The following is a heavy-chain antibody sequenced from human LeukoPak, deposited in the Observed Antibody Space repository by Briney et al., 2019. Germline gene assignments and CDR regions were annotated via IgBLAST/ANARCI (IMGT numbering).Heavy chain of an antibody. Sequence: KASETLSLTCTVSGGSISSYYWSWIRQPPGKGLEWIGYIYYSGSPNYNPSLKSRVTISVDTSKNQFSLKLSSVTAADTAVYYCARFLYCSGGSCYSRVSYWYFDLWGRGTLVTVSS. D-gene: IGHD2-15*01. CDR1: GGSISSYY. CDR2: IYYSGSP. V-gene: IGHV4-59*01. J-gene: IGHJ2*01. CDR3: ARFLYCSGGSCYSRVSYWYFDL.